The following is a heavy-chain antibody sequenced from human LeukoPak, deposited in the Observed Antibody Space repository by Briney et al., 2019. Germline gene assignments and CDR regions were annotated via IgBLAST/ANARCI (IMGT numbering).Heavy chain of an antibody. D-gene: IGHD2-2*01. Sequence: PGGSRRLSCAASGFTFSNFAMHWVRQAPGKGLEWVSIISYDGSNKYYADSVKGRFTISRDNSKNTLYLQMNSLRAEDTAVYYCARGDIVVVPTAMPLDYWGQGTLVTVSS. CDR2: ISYDGSNK. CDR1: GFTFSNFA. J-gene: IGHJ4*02. CDR3: ARGDIVVVPTAMPLDY. V-gene: IGHV3-30*04.